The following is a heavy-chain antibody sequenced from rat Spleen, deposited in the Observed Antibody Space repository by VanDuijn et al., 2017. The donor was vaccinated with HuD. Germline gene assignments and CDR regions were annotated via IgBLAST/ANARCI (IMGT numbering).Heavy chain of an antibody. CDR2: IRYDGSRT. D-gene: IGHD1-12*02. CDR3: ETHYYYDGSYDAGWFAY. J-gene: IGHJ3*01. V-gene: IGHV5-29*01. Sequence: EVQLVESDGGLVQPGRSLKLSCAASGFTFSDYYMAWVRQAPTKGLEWVATIRYDGSRTYYRDSVKGRFTISRDNAKSTLYLQMDSLRSEETATYYCETHYYYDGSYDAGWFAYWGQGTLVTVSS. CDR1: GFTFSDYY.